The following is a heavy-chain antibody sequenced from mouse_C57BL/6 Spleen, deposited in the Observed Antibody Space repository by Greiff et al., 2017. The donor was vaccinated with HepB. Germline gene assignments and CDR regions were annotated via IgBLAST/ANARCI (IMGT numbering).Heavy chain of an antibody. CDR3: ARRLLRDWYFDV. CDR2: ISSGSSTI. V-gene: IGHV5-17*01. Sequence: EVKLMESGGGLVKPGGSLKLSCAASGFTFSDYGMHWVRQAPEKGLEWVAYISSGSSTIYYADTVKGRFPISRDNAKNTLFLQMTSLRSEDTAMYYCARRLLRDWYFDVWGTGTTVTVSS. D-gene: IGHD1-1*01. CDR1: GFTFSDYG. J-gene: IGHJ1*03.